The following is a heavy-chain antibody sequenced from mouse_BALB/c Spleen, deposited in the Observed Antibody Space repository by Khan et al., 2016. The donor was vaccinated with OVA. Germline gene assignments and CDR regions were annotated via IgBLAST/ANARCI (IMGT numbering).Heavy chain of an antibody. CDR1: GFSLSRYS. V-gene: IGHV2-6-4*01. CDR3: ARKGYYDYDGFAY. Sequence: QVQLKESGPGLVAPSQSLSITCTVSGFSLSRYSVHWVRQPPGKGLEWLGMIWGGGSTDYNSDIKSRLSISKDHSKSQVFLKMNSLQTDDTAMYYFARKGYYDYDGFAYWGQGTLVTVSA. D-gene: IGHD2-4*01. CDR2: IWGGGST. J-gene: IGHJ3*01.